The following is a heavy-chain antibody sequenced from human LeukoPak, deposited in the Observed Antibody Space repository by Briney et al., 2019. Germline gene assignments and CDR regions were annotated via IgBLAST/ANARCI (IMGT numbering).Heavy chain of an antibody. V-gene: IGHV4-59*01. CDR1: GGSISSYN. J-gene: IGHJ4*02. Sequence: SETLSLTCTVSGGSISSYNWNWIRQPPGKGLEWIGYIYYSGSTNYNPSLKSRVTISVDTSKNQFSLKLSSVTAADTAVYYCARTYYSNYVHYFDYWGQGTLVTVSS. CDR3: ARTYYSNYVHYFDY. CDR2: IYYSGST. D-gene: IGHD4-11*01.